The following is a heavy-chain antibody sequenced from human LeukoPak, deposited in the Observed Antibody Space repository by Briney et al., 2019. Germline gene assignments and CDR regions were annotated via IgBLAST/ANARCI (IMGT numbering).Heavy chain of an antibody. CDR1: GFTFSSYS. D-gene: IGHD7-27*01. CDR2: ISSSGSIM. Sequence: GGSLRLSCAASGFTFSSYSMNWVRQAPGKGLEWVSYISSSGSIMYYADSVKGRFTISRDNAKRSLFLQMNSLRVEDTAVYYCARTMWGFDYWGQGTLVTVSS. J-gene: IGHJ4*02. CDR3: ARTMWGFDY. V-gene: IGHV3-48*04.